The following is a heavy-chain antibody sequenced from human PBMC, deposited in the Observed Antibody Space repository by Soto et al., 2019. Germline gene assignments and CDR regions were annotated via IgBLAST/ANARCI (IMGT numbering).Heavy chain of an antibody. J-gene: IGHJ6*02. CDR2: ISYDGSNK. D-gene: IGHD4-4*01. V-gene: IGHV3-30*18. CDR3: AKAHLTTHYGMDV. Sequence: GGSLRLSCAASGFTFSSYGMHWVRQAPGKGLEWVAVISYDGSNKYYADSVKGRFTISRDNSKNTLYLQMNSLRAEDTAVYYCAKAHLTTHYGMDVWGQGTTVTVSS. CDR1: GFTFSSYG.